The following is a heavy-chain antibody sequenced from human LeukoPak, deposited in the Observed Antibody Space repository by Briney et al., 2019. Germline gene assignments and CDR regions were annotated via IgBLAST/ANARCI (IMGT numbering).Heavy chain of an antibody. D-gene: IGHD4-17*01. CDR3: ARDGYGYNYMDV. Sequence: PGGSLRLSCAASGFTVSTNFMSWVRQAPGKGLEWVAVLYSGGTTYYADSVRGRFTISRDNSKTTLYLQMNSLRAEDTAVYYCARDGYGYNYMDVWGKGTTVTVSS. J-gene: IGHJ6*03. CDR2: LYSGGTT. V-gene: IGHV3-53*01. CDR1: GFTVSTNF.